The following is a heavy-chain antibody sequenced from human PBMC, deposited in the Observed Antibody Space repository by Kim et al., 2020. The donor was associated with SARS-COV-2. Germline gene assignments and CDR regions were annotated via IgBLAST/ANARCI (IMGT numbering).Heavy chain of an antibody. CDR2: IIPIFGTA. D-gene: IGHD4-17*01. CDR3: ARGRPRLRRGYEVDY. CDR1: GGTFSSYA. V-gene: IGHV1-69*13. Sequence: SVKVSCKASGGTFSSYAISWVRQAPGQGLEWMGGIIPIFGTANYAQKFQGRVTITADESTSTAYMELSSLRSEDTAVYYCARGRPRLRRGYEVDYWGQGTLVTVSS. J-gene: IGHJ4*02.